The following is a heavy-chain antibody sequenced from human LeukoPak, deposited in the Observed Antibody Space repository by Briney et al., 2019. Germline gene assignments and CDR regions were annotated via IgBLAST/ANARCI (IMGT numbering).Heavy chain of an antibody. D-gene: IGHD3-3*01. J-gene: IGHJ6*02. CDR3: ARESGTDYGMDV. V-gene: IGHV3-7*01. CDR1: GFTFDDYG. CDR2: IKQDGSEK. Sequence: GGSLRLSCAASGFTFDDYGMSWVRQAPGKGLEWVANIKQDGSEKYYVDSVKGRFTISRDNAKNSLYLQMNSLRAEDTAVYYCARESGTDYGMDVWGQGTTVTVSS.